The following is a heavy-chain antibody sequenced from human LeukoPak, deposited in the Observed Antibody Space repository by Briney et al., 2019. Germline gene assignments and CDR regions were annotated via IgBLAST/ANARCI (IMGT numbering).Heavy chain of an antibody. CDR1: GFTFSSYA. CDR3: ARDFRAYYDFWSGYENIDY. CDR2: ISCDGSNK. D-gene: IGHD3-3*01. V-gene: IGHV3-30-3*01. Sequence: GGSLRLSCAASGFTFSSYAMHWVRQAPGKGLEWVAVISCDGSNKYYADSVKGRFTISRDNSKNTLYLQMNSLRAEDTAVYYCARDFRAYYDFWSGYENIDYWGQGTLVTVSS. J-gene: IGHJ4*02.